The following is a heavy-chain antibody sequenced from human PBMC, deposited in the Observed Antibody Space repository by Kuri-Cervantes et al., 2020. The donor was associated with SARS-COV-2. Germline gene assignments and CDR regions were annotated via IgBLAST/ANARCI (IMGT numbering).Heavy chain of an antibody. V-gene: IGHV3-9*03. Sequence: GGSLRLSCAASGFTFDDYAMHWVRQAPGKGLEWVPGISWNSGSIGYADSVKGRFTISRDNAKNSLYLQMNSLRAEDMALYYYAKGIAAAGVGAFDIWGQGTMVTVSS. CDR2: ISWNSGSI. J-gene: IGHJ3*02. CDR3: AKGIAAAGVGAFDI. D-gene: IGHD6-13*01. CDR1: GFTFDDYA.